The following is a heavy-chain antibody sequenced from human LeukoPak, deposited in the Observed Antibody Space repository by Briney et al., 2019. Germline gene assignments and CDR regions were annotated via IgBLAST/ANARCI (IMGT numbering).Heavy chain of an antibody. CDR1: GFTFSSYG. D-gene: IGHD5-24*01. CDR3: AKVSKRWLPNDAFDI. Sequence: GGSLRLSCAASGFTFSSYGMHWVRQAPGKGLEWVAFIRYDGSNKYYADSVKGRFTISRDNSKNTLYLQMNSLRAEDTAVYYCAKVSKRWLPNDAFDIWGQGTMVTVSS. J-gene: IGHJ3*02. V-gene: IGHV3-30*02. CDR2: IRYDGSNK.